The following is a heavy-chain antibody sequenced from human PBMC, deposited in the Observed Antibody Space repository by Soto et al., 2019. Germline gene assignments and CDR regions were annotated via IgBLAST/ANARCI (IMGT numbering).Heavy chain of an antibody. CDR1: GYSFTSYW. CDR2: IYPGDSDT. J-gene: IGHJ6*02. V-gene: IGHV5-51*01. Sequence: EVQLVQSGAEVKKPGESLKISCKGSGYSFTSYWIVWVRQMPGKGLVWMGIIYPGDSDTRYSPSFQGQVTISADKSISTAYLQWSSLKASDTAMYYCARHTDYTYYYYFGMDVWGQGTTVTVSS. CDR3: ARHTDYTYYYYFGMDV. D-gene: IGHD4-4*01.